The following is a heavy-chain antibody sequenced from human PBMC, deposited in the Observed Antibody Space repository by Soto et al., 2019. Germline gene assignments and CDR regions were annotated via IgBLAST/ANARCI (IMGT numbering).Heavy chain of an antibody. CDR1: GGSISRGVYY. CDR3: AVDTTMGGPNWFDP. Sequence: PSETLSLTCTVSGGSISRGVYYWSWIRQHPGKGLEWIGYIYYSGGTYYNPSLESRVTISVDTSKNQFSLKLSSVTAADTAVYYCAVDTTMGGPNWFDPWGQGTLVTVSS. J-gene: IGHJ5*02. D-gene: IGHD5-18*01. CDR2: IYYSGGT. V-gene: IGHV4-31*03.